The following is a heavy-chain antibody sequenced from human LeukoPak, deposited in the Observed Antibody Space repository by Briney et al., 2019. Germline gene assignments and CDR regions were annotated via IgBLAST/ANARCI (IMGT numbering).Heavy chain of an antibody. CDR3: ARRSSRSFDY. CDR1: GFTFSSYE. Sequence: GGSLRLSCAASGFTFSSYEMNWVRQAPGKGLEWVSYISSSCNTIYYADSVKGRFTISRDNAKNSLYLQMSSLRAEDTAVYYCARRSSRSFDYWGQGTLVTVSS. D-gene: IGHD2/OR15-2a*01. V-gene: IGHV3-48*03. J-gene: IGHJ4*02. CDR2: ISSSCNTI.